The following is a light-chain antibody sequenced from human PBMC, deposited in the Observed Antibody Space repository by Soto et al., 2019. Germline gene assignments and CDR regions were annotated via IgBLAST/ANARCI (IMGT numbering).Light chain of an antibody. CDR2: DAS. CDR3: QQFSIYQLT. V-gene: IGKV3-20*01. J-gene: IGKJ4*01. CDR1: QTVRNNY. Sequence: EFVLTQSPGTLSLSPGERATLSCRASQTVRNNYLAWYQQKPGQAPRLLIYDASSRATGIPDRFSGGGSGTDFTLTISRLEPDDFAVHYCQQFSIYQLTFGGGTKWIS.